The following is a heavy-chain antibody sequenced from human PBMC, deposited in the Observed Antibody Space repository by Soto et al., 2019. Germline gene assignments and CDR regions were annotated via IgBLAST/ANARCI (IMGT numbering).Heavy chain of an antibody. V-gene: IGHV1-46*01. CDR3: AAGVGGYIYGLARH. J-gene: IGHJ4*02. CDR2: INPRGGST. CDR1: GYTFTNFY. Sequence: ASVKVSCKASGYTFTNFYIHWVRQAPGHGLEWMGIINPRGGSTRSAQRFRGRLTVTRDTSASTVYMELSSLRSEDTAVYYCAAGVGGYIYGLARHWGPGTLVTVSS. D-gene: IGHD4-17*01.